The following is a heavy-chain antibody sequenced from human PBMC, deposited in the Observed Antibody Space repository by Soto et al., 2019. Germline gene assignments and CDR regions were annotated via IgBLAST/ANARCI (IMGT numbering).Heavy chain of an antibody. CDR2: MYKAGSI. Sequence: QVQLQESGPGLLKPSETLSLTCRVSGASISNDYWSWIRQPPGKRLEWIGDMYKAGSINYNPSLRSRVTLSVDTSKNQFSLNLTSVTAADTAVYYCARSYYDRSGYAVDTWGQGTLVIVSS. CDR3: ARSYYDRSGYAVDT. V-gene: IGHV4-4*09. D-gene: IGHD3-22*01. CDR1: GASISNDY. J-gene: IGHJ5*02.